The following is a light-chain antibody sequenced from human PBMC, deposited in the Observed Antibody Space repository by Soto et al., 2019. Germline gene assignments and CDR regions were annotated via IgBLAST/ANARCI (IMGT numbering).Light chain of an antibody. CDR3: GSFTTSNSWV. CDR1: SSDVGGYNF. Sequence: QSVLTQPASVSGSPGQSIAISCTGTSSDVGGYNFVSWYQQHPGKAPKLMIYDVDNRPSGVSDRFSGSKSGNTASLTISGLQAEDEADYYCGSFTTSNSWVFGGGTKLTVL. V-gene: IGLV2-14*01. CDR2: DVD. J-gene: IGLJ3*02.